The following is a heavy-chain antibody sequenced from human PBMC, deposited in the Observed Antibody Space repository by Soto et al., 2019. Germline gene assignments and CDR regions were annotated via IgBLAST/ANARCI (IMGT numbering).Heavy chain of an antibody. CDR1: GFTFSSYG. D-gene: IGHD6-13*01. CDR2: IWYDVRNK. J-gene: IGHJ4*02. CDR3: ARAWDYRQQLPTSYFDY. Sequence: QVQLVESGGGVVQPGRSLRLSCAASGFTFSSYGMHWVRQAPGKGLEWVAVIWYDVRNKYYADSVKGRFTISRDNSKITLSLQMTSLRAEDTAVYYCARAWDYRQQLPTSYFDYLGQGTLVTVSS. V-gene: IGHV3-33*01.